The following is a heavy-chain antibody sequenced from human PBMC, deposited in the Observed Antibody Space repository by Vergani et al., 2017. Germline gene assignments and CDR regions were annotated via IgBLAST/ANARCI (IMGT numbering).Heavy chain of an antibody. CDR2: IWYDGSNK. CDR3: ARDLGFGFGELPYNWFDP. V-gene: IGHV3-33*01. Sequence: QVQLVESGGGVVQPGRSLRLSCAASGFTFSSYGMHWVRQAPGKGLEWVAVIWYDGSNKYYADSVKGRFTISGDNSKNTLYLQMNSLRAEDTAVYYCARDLGFGFGELPYNWFDPWGQGTLVTVSS. CDR1: GFTFSSYG. D-gene: IGHD3-10*01. J-gene: IGHJ5*02.